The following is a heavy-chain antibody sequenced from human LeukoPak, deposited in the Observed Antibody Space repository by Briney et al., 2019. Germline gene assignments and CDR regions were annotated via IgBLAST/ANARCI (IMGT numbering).Heavy chain of an antibody. CDR3: ARVGRWSYGYGGYDY. D-gene: IGHD5-18*01. V-gene: IGHV3-23*01. Sequence: AGGSLRLSCAASGFTFSSYAMSWVRQAPGKGLEWVSAISGSGGSTYYADSVKGRFTISRDNSKNTLYLQMNSLRAEDTALYYCARVGRWSYGYGGYDYWGQGTLVTVSS. J-gene: IGHJ4*02. CDR2: ISGSGGST. CDR1: GFTFSSYA.